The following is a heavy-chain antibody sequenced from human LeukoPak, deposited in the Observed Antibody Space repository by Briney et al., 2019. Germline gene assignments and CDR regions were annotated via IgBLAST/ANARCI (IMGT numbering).Heavy chain of an antibody. J-gene: IGHJ4*02. CDR3: ARHPPDYYDSSGYFDY. CDR1: GGSISSSNW. Sequence: PSGTLSLTCAVSGGSISSSNWWSWVRQPPGKGLEWIGRIFHSGTTDYKTSLKGRVTISVDTSKNQFSLKLSSVTAADTAVYYCARHPPDYYDSSGYFDYWGQGTLVTVSS. D-gene: IGHD3-22*01. V-gene: IGHV4-4*02. CDR2: IFHSGTT.